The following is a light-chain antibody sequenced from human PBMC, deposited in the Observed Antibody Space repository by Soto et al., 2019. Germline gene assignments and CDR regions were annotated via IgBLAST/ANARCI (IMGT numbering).Light chain of an antibody. CDR3: LQHYNYPWT. CDR2: DAS. V-gene: IGKV1-17*01. CDR1: QGIRNE. J-gene: IGKJ1*01. Sequence: DIQMTQSPSSLSASVGDIVTITCRASQGIRNELGWYQQKPGRAPKRLIYDASNLQSGVPSRFSGSGFGTEFTLTISSLQPEDFATYSCLQHYNYPWTFGQGTMVDNK.